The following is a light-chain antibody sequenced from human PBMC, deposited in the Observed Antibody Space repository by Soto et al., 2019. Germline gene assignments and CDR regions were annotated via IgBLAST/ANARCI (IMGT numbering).Light chain of an antibody. J-gene: IGLJ7*01. CDR1: SSNIGNNF. V-gene: IGLV1-51*02. Sequence: QSVLTQRPSVSAAPGQKVTISCSGSSSNIGNNFVSWYQHLPGTAPKLLIYENKKRPSGIPDRFSGSKSGTSATLGITGLQTGDEADYYCATWDSSLSTGVFGGGTQLTVL. CDR2: ENK. CDR3: ATWDSSLSTGV.